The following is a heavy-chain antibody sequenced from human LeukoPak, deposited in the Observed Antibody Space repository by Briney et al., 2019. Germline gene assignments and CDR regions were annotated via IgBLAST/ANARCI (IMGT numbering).Heavy chain of an antibody. V-gene: IGHV4-4*07. CDR1: GASIRNDY. J-gene: IGHJ2*01. D-gene: IGHD3-22*01. Sequence: PSETLSLTCTVSGASIRNDYWSWIRQTAGKGLEWIGRIYTSPYTRESTDYNPSLNSRVTMSVDTSQNQFSLRLTSATAADTAVYYCARSYDSSGYHWYFDLWGRGTLVTVSS. CDR3: ARSYDSSGYHWYFDL. CDR2: IYTSPYTREST.